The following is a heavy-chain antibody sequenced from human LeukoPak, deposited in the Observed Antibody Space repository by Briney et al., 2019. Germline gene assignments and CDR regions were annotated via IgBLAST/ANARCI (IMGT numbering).Heavy chain of an antibody. V-gene: IGHV1-2*02. CDR3: ASYSRPQFPPDY. D-gene: IGHD6-13*01. CDR2: INPNSGGT. Sequence: ASVKVSCKASGYTFTVYYMHWVRQAPGQGLEWMGWINPNSGGTNYAQKFQGRVTMTRDTSISTAYMELSRLRSDDTAMYYCASYSRPQFPPDYWGQGTLVTVSS. J-gene: IGHJ4*02. CDR1: GYTFTVYY.